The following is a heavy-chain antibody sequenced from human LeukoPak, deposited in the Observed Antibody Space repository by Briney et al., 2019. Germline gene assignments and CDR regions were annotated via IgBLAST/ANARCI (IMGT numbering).Heavy chain of an antibody. CDR2: ISYSGGT. J-gene: IGHJ3*02. Sequence: SETLSLTCTVSGGSIISNNHYWGWTRQPPGKGLEWFGSISYSGGTAYNPSLRSRVTISVDTSKNQFSLKLSSVTAADTAVYYCASGPKQGFDIWGQGTMVTVSS. CDR3: ASGPKQGFDI. CDR1: GGSIISNNHY. V-gene: IGHV4-39*07.